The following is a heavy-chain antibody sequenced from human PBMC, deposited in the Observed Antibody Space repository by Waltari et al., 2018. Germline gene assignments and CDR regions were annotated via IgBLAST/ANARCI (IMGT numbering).Heavy chain of an antibody. CDR2: IYYSGGT. Sequence: QLQLQESGPGLVKPSETLSLTCTVSGGSISSSSYYWGWIRQPPGKGLEWIGSIYYSGGTHNNPSLSVRVTISVDTSKNQLSLKLSSVTAADTAVYYCASYVLRYFDWLDYWGQGTLVTVSS. V-gene: IGHV4-39*01. J-gene: IGHJ4*02. CDR1: GGSISSSSYY. D-gene: IGHD3-9*01. CDR3: ASYVLRYFDWLDY.